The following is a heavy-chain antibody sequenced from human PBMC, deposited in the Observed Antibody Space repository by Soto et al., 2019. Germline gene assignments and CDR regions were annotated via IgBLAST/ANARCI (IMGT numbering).Heavy chain of an antibody. CDR3: ARADDEDSSSYSYYYYMDV. Sequence: SETLSLTCTVSGGSISSYYWSWIRQPPGKGLEWIGYNYYSGSTNYKHSLKSRVTISVDTSKYQFTLKLSSVTAADKALYYCARADDEDSSSYSYYYYMDVWGKGTTVTVSS. CDR1: GGSISSYY. J-gene: IGHJ6*03. V-gene: IGHV4-59*01. D-gene: IGHD6-6*01. CDR2: NYYSGST.